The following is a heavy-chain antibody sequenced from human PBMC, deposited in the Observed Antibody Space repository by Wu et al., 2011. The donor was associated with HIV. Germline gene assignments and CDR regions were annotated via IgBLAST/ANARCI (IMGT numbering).Heavy chain of an antibody. CDR1: GGTFSSYA. CDR3: ARDPATVVRDDAFDI. D-gene: IGHD4-23*01. Sequence: QVQLVQSGAEVKMPGSSVKVSCKASGGTFSSYAISWVRQAPGQGLEWMGGIIPIFGTADYAQKFQGRVTITADKSTSTAYMELSSLRSEDTAVYYCARDPATVVRDDAFDIWGQGTMVTVSS. V-gene: IGHV1-69*14. J-gene: IGHJ3*02. CDR2: IIPIFGTA.